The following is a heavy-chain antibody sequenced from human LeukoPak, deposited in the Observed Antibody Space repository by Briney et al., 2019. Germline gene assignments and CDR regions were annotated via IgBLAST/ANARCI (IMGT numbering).Heavy chain of an antibody. CDR3: AKTPLDYYGSGSYYGY. CDR2: ISGSGGST. J-gene: IGHJ4*02. V-gene: IGHV3-23*01. CDR1: GFTFSGYA. Sequence: GGSLRLSCAASGFTFSGYAMSWVRQAPGKGLEWVSAISGSGGSTYYADSVKGRFTISRDNSKDTLYLQMNSLRAEDTAVYYCAKTPLDYYGSGSYYGYWGQGTLVTVSS. D-gene: IGHD3-10*01.